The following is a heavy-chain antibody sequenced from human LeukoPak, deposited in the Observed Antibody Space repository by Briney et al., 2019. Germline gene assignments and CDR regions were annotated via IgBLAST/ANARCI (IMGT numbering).Heavy chain of an antibody. CDR1: GFSVKTNF. V-gene: IGHV3-53*01. CDR3: AREEPQLFYH. CDR2: IYSGGST. D-gene: IGHD1-26*01. Sequence: PGGSLRLSCAASGFSVKTNFMGWVRQAPGKGLEWVSVIYSGGSTYYADSVKGRFTISRDISKNTLYLQMNSLKVEDTAVYYCAREEPQLFYHWGRGTLVTVSS. J-gene: IGHJ4*01.